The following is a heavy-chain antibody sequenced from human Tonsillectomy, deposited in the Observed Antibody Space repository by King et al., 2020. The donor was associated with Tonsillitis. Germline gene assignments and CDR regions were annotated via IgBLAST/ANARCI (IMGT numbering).Heavy chain of an antibody. Sequence: EVQLVESGGSLVKPGGSLRLSCAASGFIFRSYTMNWVRQAPGKGLEWVSSISSSGGYIYYADSVEGRFTISRDNANNSLYLQMNSLRAEDTAVYYCARSGDGYNPNTLFDPWGQGTLVTVSS. CDR2: ISSSGGYI. D-gene: IGHD5-24*01. CDR1: GFIFRSYT. CDR3: ARSGDGYNPNTLFDP. V-gene: IGHV3-21*01. J-gene: IGHJ5*02.